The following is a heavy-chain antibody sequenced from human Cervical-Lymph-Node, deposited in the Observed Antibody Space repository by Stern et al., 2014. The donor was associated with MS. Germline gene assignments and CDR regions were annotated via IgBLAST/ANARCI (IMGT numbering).Heavy chain of an antibody. CDR3: ATLGVTTGDFDP. Sequence: VQLVQSGSEVKKPGSSVRVSCKASGGTFSSSGISWVRQAPGQGLEWMGRIIPILSITNYAQKFQGRVTITADKSTSTAYMELSSLRSEDTAVYYCATLGVTTGDFDPWGQGTLVTVSS. D-gene: IGHD4-17*01. V-gene: IGHV1-69*04. CDR1: GGTFSSSG. CDR2: IIPILSIT. J-gene: IGHJ5*02.